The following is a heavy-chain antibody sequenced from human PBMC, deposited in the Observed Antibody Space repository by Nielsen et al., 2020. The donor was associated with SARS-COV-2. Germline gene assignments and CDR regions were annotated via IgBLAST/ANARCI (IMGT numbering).Heavy chain of an antibody. CDR2: IYTSGST. CDR3: AREVTVTTWNYYYYYGMDV. CDR1: GGSISSGSYC. D-gene: IGHD4-17*01. Sequence: SETLSLTCTVSGGSISSGSYCWSWIRQPAGKGLEWIGRIYTSGSTNYNPSLKSRVTISVDTSKNQFSLKLSSVTAADTAVYYCAREVTVTTWNYYYYYGMDVWGQGTTVTVSS. J-gene: IGHJ6*02. V-gene: IGHV4-61*02.